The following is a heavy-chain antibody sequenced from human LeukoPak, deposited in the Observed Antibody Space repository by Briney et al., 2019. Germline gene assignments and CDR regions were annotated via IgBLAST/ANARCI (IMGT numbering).Heavy chain of an antibody. J-gene: IGHJ4*02. CDR1: GFTFSRYG. CDR3: AKDLVDTAMVNPYYFDY. Sequence: GGSLRLSCAASGFTFSRYGMHWFRQAPGKGLEWVAFIRYDGSNKYYADSVKGRFTISRDNSKNTLYLQMNSLRAEDTAVYYCAKDLVDTAMVNPYYFDYWGQGTLVTVSS. D-gene: IGHD5-18*01. CDR2: IRYDGSNK. V-gene: IGHV3-30*02.